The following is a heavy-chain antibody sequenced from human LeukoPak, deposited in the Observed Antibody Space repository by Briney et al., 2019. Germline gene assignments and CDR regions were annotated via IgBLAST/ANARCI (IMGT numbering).Heavy chain of an antibody. J-gene: IGHJ3*02. Sequence: GGSLRLSCAASGFTFSSYAMSWVRQAPGKGLEWVSGISGSGGSTYYAGSVKGRFIISRDISKNTLYLQMNSLRAEDSALYYCARGGRGSAAVVAPRSFDIWGQGTMVTVSS. V-gene: IGHV3-23*01. CDR3: ARGGRGSAAVVAPRSFDI. D-gene: IGHD3-22*01. CDR1: GFTFSSYA. CDR2: ISGSGGST.